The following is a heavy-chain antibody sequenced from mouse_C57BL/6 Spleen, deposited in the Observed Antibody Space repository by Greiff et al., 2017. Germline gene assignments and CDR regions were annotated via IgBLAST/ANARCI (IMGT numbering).Heavy chain of an antibody. V-gene: IGHV1-72*01. J-gene: IGHJ3*01. CDR3: ASNYGSSLFAY. Sequence: QVQLQQPGAELVKPGASVKLSCKASGYTFTSYWMHWVKQRPGRGLEWIGRIDPDSGGTKYNEKCQSKATLTVDKPSSTAYMPLSSRTSADSAVYYWASNYGSSLFAYWGQGTLVTVSA. CDR2: IDPDSGGT. D-gene: IGHD1-1*01. CDR1: GYTFTSYW.